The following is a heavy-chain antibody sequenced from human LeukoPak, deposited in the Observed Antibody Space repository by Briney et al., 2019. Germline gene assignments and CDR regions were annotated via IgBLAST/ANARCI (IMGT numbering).Heavy chain of an antibody. Sequence: GASVKVSCKASGYTFTAYYMHWVRQAPGQGLEWMGWINPNSGGTNYAQKFQGRVTMTRDTSIRTAYMELSSLRSDDTAVYYCARDRAMGPKVADDDFDYWGRGTLVAVSS. V-gene: IGHV1-2*02. J-gene: IGHJ4*02. CDR2: INPNSGGT. CDR1: GYTFTAYY. CDR3: ARDRAMGPKVADDDFDY. D-gene: IGHD5-12*01.